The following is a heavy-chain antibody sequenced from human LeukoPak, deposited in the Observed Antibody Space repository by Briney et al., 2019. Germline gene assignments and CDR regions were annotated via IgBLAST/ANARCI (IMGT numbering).Heavy chain of an antibody. Sequence: PGGSLRLSCAASGFTFSTYDLHWVRQGTGKGLEWVSAIGTAGDTYYPGSVKGRFTISRENAKNSLYLQMNSLRAGDTAVYYCARSGYYDISRGGMDVWGQGTTVTVSS. CDR2: IGTAGDT. V-gene: IGHV3-13*01. D-gene: IGHD3-9*01. CDR1: GFTFSTYD. J-gene: IGHJ6*02. CDR3: ARSGYYDISRGGMDV.